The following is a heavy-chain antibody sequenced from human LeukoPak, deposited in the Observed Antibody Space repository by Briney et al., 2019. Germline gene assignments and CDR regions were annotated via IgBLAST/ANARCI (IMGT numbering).Heavy chain of an antibody. Sequence: PSQTLSLTCTVSGGSISSYYWSWIRQPPGKGLEWIGYIYYSGSTNYNPSLKSRVTISVDTSKNQFSLKLSSVTAADTAVYYCARTGDSSGYYYWVDYWGQGTLVTVSS. CDR3: ARTGDSSGYYYWVDY. J-gene: IGHJ4*02. D-gene: IGHD3-22*01. CDR2: IYYSGST. CDR1: GGSISSYY. V-gene: IGHV4-59*12.